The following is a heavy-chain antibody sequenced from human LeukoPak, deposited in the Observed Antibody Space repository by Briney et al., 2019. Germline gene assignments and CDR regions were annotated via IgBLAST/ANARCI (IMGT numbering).Heavy chain of an antibody. Sequence: SETLSLTCTVSGGSINSYYWSWIRQPPGKGLEWIGYIYYSGSTNYNPSLKSRVTISVDTSKNQFSLKLSSVTAADTAVYYCARDSSGWYGGGYFDLWGRGALVTVSS. V-gene: IGHV4-59*01. J-gene: IGHJ2*01. CDR2: IYYSGST. D-gene: IGHD3-16*01. CDR1: GGSINSYY. CDR3: ARDSSGWYGGGYFDL.